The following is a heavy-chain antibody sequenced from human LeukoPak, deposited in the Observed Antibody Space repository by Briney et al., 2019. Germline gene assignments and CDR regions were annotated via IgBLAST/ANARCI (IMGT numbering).Heavy chain of an antibody. D-gene: IGHD6-19*01. V-gene: IGHV3-33*01. Sequence: GGSLRLSCAASGFTFSSYGMHWVRQAPGKGLEWVAVIWYDGSNKYYADSVKGRFTISRDNSKNTLYLQMNTLRAEDTAVYYCARDGSSGWYWVDYWGQGTLVTVSS. J-gene: IGHJ4*02. CDR2: IWYDGSNK. CDR3: ARDGSSGWYWVDY. CDR1: GFTFSSYG.